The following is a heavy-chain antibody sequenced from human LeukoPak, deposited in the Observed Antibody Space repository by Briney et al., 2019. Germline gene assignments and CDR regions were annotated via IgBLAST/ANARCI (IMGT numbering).Heavy chain of an antibody. V-gene: IGHV1-2*02. CDR1: GYTFTGYY. D-gene: IGHD5-18*01. CDR3: ASGYSFAY. Sequence: GASVKVSCKASGYTFTGYYMHWVRQAPGQGPEWMGWINPNSGDTDYAQKFQGRVTMTRDTSINTVYMELSRLRGDDTAVYYCASGYSFAYWGQGTLVTVSS. CDR2: INPNSGDT. J-gene: IGHJ4*02.